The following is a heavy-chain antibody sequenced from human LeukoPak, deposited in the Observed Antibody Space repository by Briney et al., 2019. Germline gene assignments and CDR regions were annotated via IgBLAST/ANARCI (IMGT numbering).Heavy chain of an antibody. CDR1: GYSFTSYW. CDR3: ARHSNVLTGYCDLDY. CDR2: FYPGDSDT. J-gene: IGHJ4*02. V-gene: IGHV5-51*01. D-gene: IGHD3-9*01. Sequence: GESLKISCKGSGYSFTSYWIGWVRQIPGKGLEWMGVFYPGDSDTRYSPSFQGKVTISTDKSISTAYLQRSSLKASDTAMYYCARHSNVLTGYCDLDYWGQGTLVTVSS.